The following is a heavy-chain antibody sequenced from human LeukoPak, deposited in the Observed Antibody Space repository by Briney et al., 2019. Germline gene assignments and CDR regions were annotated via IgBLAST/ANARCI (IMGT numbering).Heavy chain of an antibody. D-gene: IGHD3-10*01. J-gene: IGHJ4*02. CDR3: ARVVYRDVLLWFGELTSFDY. CDR1: GYSFTGHY. Sequence: ASVKVSCKASGYSFTGHYIQWVRQAPGQGLEWMGWINPNGGGTKYAQRFQGRVTMTRDTSINTASMEMTRLKSDDTAVYYCARVVYRDVLLWFGELTSFDYWGQGTLVTVSS. V-gene: IGHV1-2*02. CDR2: INPNGGGT.